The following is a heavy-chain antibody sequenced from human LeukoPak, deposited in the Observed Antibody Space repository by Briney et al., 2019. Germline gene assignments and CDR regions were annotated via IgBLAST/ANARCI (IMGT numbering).Heavy chain of an antibody. CDR3: ASLYCSSTSCPQGIDY. Sequence: GGSLRLSCAASGFTFSSYGMHWVRQAPGKGLEWVAVIWYDGSNRYYADSVKGRFTISRDNSKNTLYLQMNSLRAEDTAVYYCASLYCSSTSCPQGIDYWGQGTLVTVSS. CDR1: GFTFSSYG. J-gene: IGHJ4*02. CDR2: IWYDGSNR. D-gene: IGHD2-2*01. V-gene: IGHV3-33*01.